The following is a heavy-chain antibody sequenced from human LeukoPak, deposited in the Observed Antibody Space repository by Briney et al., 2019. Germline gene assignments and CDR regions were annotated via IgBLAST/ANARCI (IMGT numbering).Heavy chain of an antibody. CDR1: GGTFSFYA. V-gene: IGHV1-69*13. Sequence: ASVKVSCKASGGTFSFYAISWVRQAPGQGLEWTGGIIPIFGTANYAQKFQGRVTITADESTSTAYMELSSLRSEDTAVYYCARSVGYCTSTTCWYYFDYWGQGTLVAVSS. D-gene: IGHD2-2*01. CDR3: ARSVGYCTSTTCWYYFDY. CDR2: IIPIFGTA. J-gene: IGHJ4*02.